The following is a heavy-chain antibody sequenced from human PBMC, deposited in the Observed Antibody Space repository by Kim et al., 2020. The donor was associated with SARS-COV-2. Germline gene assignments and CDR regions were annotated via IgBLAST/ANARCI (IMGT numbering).Heavy chain of an antibody. CDR2: IVVGSGNT. CDR1: GFTFTSSA. CDR3: AADLIAAAGTGLVNHYYYGMDV. Sequence: SVKVSCKASGFTFTSSAVQWVRQARGQRLEWIGWIVVGSGNTNYAQKFQERVTITRDMSTSTAYMELSSLRSEDTAVYYCAADLIAAAGTGLVNHYYYGMDVCGQGTTVTVSS. J-gene: IGHJ6*02. V-gene: IGHV1-58*01. D-gene: IGHD6-13*01.